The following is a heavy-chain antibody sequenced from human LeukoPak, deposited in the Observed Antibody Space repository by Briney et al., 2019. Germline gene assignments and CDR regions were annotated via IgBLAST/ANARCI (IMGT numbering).Heavy chain of an antibody. J-gene: IGHJ4*02. D-gene: IGHD6-13*01. CDR2: ISGSGGST. CDR1: GFTFSSYA. Sequence: GGSLRLSCAASGFTFSSYAMSWVRQTPGKGLEWVSAISGSGGSTYYADSVKGRFTISRDNAKNSLYLQMNTLRAEDTAVYYCLRDRGYSTYDCWGQGTLVTVSS. V-gene: IGHV3-23*01. CDR3: LRDRGYSTYDC.